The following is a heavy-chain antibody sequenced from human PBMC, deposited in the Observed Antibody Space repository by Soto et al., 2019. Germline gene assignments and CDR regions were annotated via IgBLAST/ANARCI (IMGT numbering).Heavy chain of an antibody. CDR2: IDSSTKYT. CDR1: GFTFRDYY. CDR3: AREYYYTMDV. J-gene: IGHJ6*02. V-gene: IGHV3-11*05. Sequence: QVQLVESGGGLVRPGGSLRLSCEASGFTFRDYYRTWFRQAPGKGLEWISYIDSSTKYTNYADSVKGRFTISRDNAKNSLYLQMNSLRADDTAVYYCAREYYYTMDVWGQGTMVTVSS.